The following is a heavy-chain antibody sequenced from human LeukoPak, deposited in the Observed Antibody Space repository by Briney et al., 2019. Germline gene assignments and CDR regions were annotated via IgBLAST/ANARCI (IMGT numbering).Heavy chain of an antibody. CDR3: ARHASLTSMVGSY. CDR1: GYRFTSSW. Sequence: GESLKISCKGSGYRFTSSWIGWVRQMPGKGLEWMGIIYPGDSDTRYSPSFQGQVTISADKSISTAYLQWSSLKASDTAMYYCARHASLTSMVGSYWGQGTLVTVSS. J-gene: IGHJ4*02. D-gene: IGHD3-10*01. V-gene: IGHV5-51*01. CDR2: IYPGDSDT.